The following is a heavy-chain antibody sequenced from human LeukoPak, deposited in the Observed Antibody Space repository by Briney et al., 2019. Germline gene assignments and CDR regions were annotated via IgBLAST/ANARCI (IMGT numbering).Heavy chain of an antibody. D-gene: IGHD6-19*01. CDR2: IWYDGSNK. V-gene: IGHV3-33*01. CDR3: ARDRGVAGSSFDY. CDR1: GFTFSSYG. J-gene: IGHJ4*02. Sequence: GRSLRLSCAASGFTFSSYGMHWVRQAPGKGLEWVAVIWYDGSNKYYADSVKGRFTISRDNSKNTLYLQMNSLRAEDTAVYYCARDRGVAGSSFDYWGQGTLVTVSS.